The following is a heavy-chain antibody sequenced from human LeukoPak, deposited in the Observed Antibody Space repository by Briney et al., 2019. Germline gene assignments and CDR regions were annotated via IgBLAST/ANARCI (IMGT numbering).Heavy chain of an antibody. CDR3: ARDGVATFDY. CDR2: ISSSSSYI. Sequence: PGGSLRLSCAASGFTFSSYSMNWARQAPGKGLEWVSSISSSSSYIYYADSVKGRSTISRDNAKNSLYLQMNSLRAEDTAVYYCARDGVATFDYWGQGTLVTVSS. D-gene: IGHD5-12*01. J-gene: IGHJ4*02. CDR1: GFTFSSYS. V-gene: IGHV3-21*01.